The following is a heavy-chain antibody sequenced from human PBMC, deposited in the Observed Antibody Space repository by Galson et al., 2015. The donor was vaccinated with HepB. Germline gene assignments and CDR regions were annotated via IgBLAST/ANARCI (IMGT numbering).Heavy chain of an antibody. J-gene: IGHJ6*02. CDR1: GFTFSSYW. V-gene: IGHV3-7*03. Sequence: SLRLSCAASGFTFSSYWMSWVRQAPGKGLEWVANIKQDGSEKYYVDSVKGRFTISRDNAKNSLYLQMNSLRAEDTAVYYCARDYKRFYYYYGMDVWGQGTTVTVSS. CDR2: IKQDGSEK. D-gene: IGHD1-14*01. CDR3: ARDYKRFYYYYGMDV.